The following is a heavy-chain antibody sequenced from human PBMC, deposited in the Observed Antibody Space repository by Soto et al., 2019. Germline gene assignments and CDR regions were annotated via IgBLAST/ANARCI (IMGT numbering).Heavy chain of an antibody. D-gene: IGHD5-12*01. CDR1: GVTFRSNG. V-gene: IGHV3-33*01. CDR2: IRYDGSNT. J-gene: IGHJ4*02. Sequence: GGSMGLSCAASGVTFRSNGMHWVRQAPGKGLEWLAVIRYDGSNTNYADSVKGRFTISRDNSNNMLYLQMNSLRAEDTAIYYCARFEVTAYDVWGQGTPVTVSS. CDR3: ARFEVTAYDV.